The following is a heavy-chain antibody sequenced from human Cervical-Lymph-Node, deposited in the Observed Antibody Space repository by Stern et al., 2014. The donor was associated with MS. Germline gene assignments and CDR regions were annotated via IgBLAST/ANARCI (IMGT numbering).Heavy chain of an antibody. V-gene: IGHV1-46*03. CDR2: INPRGGST. D-gene: IGHD5-12*01. CDR3: ARYYDGYDGGLDY. J-gene: IGHJ4*02. CDR1: GFIFTNYY. Sequence: QVQLVQSGTEVKQPGASKKVSCKTSGFIFTNYYIHWVRQAPGQGLEWMGIINPRGGSTDSAQEFQGRLTLTSDTSTTTVYMQLSSLRSEDTAVYYCARYYDGYDGGLDYWGQGTVVIVSS.